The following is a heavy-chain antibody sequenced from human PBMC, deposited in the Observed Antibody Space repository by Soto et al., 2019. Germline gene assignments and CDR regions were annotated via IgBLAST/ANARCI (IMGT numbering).Heavy chain of an antibody. D-gene: IGHD3-22*01. CDR2: IYYSGGT. Sequence: SETLSLTCTVSGGSISSGDYYWSWIRQHPGKGLEWIGYIYYSGGTYYNPSLKSRVTISVDTSKNQFSLKLSSVTAADTAVYYCARDIADDSSGYYDCWGQGTLVTVSS. CDR3: ARDIADDSSGYYDC. V-gene: IGHV4-31*03. J-gene: IGHJ4*02. CDR1: GGSISSGDYY.